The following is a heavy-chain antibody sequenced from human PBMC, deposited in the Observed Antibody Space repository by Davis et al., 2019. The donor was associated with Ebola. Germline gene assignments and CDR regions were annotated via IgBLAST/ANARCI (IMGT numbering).Heavy chain of an antibody. J-gene: IGHJ5*02. CDR2: IIPIFGTA. D-gene: IGHD2-15*01. CDR3: ARDRWRRTDWFDP. V-gene: IGHV1-69*05. CDR1: GGTFSSYA. Sequence: SVKVSCKASGGTFSSYAISWVRQAPGQGLEWMGGIIPIFGTANYAQKLQGRVTMTTDTSTSTAYMELRSLRSDDTAVYYCARDRWRRTDWFDPWGQGTLVTVSS.